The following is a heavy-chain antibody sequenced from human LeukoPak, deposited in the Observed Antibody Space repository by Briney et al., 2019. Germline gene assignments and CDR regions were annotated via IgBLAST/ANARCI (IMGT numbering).Heavy chain of an antibody. D-gene: IGHD5/OR15-5a*01. CDR2: IRYSGST. CDR1: GGSISSNTYF. J-gene: IGHJ5*02. CDR3: ASSDTVSTYNWFDP. V-gene: IGHV4-39*01. Sequence: SETLSLTCNVSGGSISSNTYFWGWIRRPPGKGLEWIGSIRYSGSTYYNPSLKSRVTISVDTSKNQFSLNLSSLTAAYTTVYYCASSDTVSTYNWFDPWGQGTLVTVS.